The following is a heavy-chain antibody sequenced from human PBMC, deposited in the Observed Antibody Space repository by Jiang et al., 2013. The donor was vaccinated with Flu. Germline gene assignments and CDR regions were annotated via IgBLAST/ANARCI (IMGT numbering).Heavy chain of an antibody. CDR2: IYYSGST. CDR1: GGSISSSSYY. J-gene: IGHJ6*02. Sequence: GPGLVKPSETLSLTCTVSGGSISSSSYYWGWIRQPPGKGLEWIGSIYYSGSTYYNPSLKGRVTISVDTSKNQFSLKLSSVTAADTAVYYCARDYSICGGCGSLDRGHYYGMDVWGQGTTVTVSS. CDR3: ARDYSICGGCGSLDRGHYYGMDV. D-gene: IGHD1-26*01. V-gene: IGHV4-39*07.